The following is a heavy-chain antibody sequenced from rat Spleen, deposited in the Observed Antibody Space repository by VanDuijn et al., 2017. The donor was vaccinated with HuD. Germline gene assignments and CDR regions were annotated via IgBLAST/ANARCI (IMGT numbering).Heavy chain of an antibody. CDR2: ISYGDSSGHSST. J-gene: IGHJ3*01. CDR3: ARQRGPSWFAY. D-gene: IGHD3-1*01. V-gene: IGHV5-29*01. CDR1: GFTFSDYG. Sequence: EVQLVESGGGLVQPGRSLKLSCAASGFTFSDYGVAWVRQAPTTGLEWVATISYGDSSGHSSTYYRDSVKGRFTVSRDNAKTTLYLQMNSLRSEDTATYYCARQRGPSWFAYWGQGTLVTVSS.